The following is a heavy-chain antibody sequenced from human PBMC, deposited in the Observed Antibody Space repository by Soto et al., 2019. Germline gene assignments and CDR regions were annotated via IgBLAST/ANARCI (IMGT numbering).Heavy chain of an antibody. CDR2: IYYSGST. CDR1: GGSISSYY. Sequence: PSETLSLTCTVSGGSISSYYWSWIRQPPGKGLEWIGYIYYSGSTNYNPSLKSRVTISVETSKNQFSLKLSSVTAADTAVYYCARRYGKNAFDIWGQGTMVTVSS. J-gene: IGHJ3*02. CDR3: ARRYGKNAFDI. V-gene: IGHV4-59*01. D-gene: IGHD5-18*01.